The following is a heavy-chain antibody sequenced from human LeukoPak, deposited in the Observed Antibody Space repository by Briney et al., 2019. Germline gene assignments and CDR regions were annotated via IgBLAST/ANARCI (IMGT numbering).Heavy chain of an antibody. Sequence: GGSLRLSCAASGFTFSSYWMSWVRQAPGKGLEWVANIKQDGSEKYYVDSVKGRFTISRDNAKNSLYLQMNSLKASDTAMYYCAKRGDNWKGLAFEFWGHGTPVTVSS. J-gene: IGHJ5*01. V-gene: IGHV3-7*03. CDR1: GFTFSSYW. CDR2: IKQDGSEK. D-gene: IGHD1-20*01. CDR3: AKRGDNWKGLAFEF.